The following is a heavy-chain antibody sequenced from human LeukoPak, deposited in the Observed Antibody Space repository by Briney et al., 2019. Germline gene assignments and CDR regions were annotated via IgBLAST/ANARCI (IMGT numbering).Heavy chain of an antibody. V-gene: IGHV3-48*02. D-gene: IGHD3-10*01. CDR3: ASSAMVRGVIDY. CDR2: ISSSSSTI. Sequence: GGSPRLSCAASGFTFSSYSMNWVRQAPGKGLEWVSYISSSSSTIYYADSVKGRFTISRDSAKNSLYLQMNSLRDEDTAVYYCASSAMVRGVIDYWGQGTLVTVSS. CDR1: GFTFSSYS. J-gene: IGHJ4*02.